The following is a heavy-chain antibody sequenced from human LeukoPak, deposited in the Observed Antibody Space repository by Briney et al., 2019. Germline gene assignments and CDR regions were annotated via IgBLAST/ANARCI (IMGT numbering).Heavy chain of an antibody. Sequence: TGGSLRLSCVVSGFTFNRCWMNWVRQAPGKGLEWVAHINPDGRDTYYVDSVKGRFTISRDNAKNSLYLQMNSLRVEDTAVYYCALYTYGYSFDYWGQGALVIVSS. CDR1: GFTFNRCW. D-gene: IGHD3-10*01. J-gene: IGHJ4*02. V-gene: IGHV3-7*03. CDR2: INPDGRDT. CDR3: ALYTYGYSFDY.